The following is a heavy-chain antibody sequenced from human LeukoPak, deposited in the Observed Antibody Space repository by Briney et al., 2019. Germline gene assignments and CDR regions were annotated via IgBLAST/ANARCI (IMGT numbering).Heavy chain of an antibody. CDR3: ARGGVDTAMVTGYYYYYYMDV. D-gene: IGHD5-18*01. CDR2: IYHSGST. Sequence: SETLSLTCTVSGSSISSGFYWGWIRQPPGKGLEWIGSIYHSGSTYYNPSLKSRVTISVDTSKNQFSLKLSSVTAADTAVYYCARGGVDTAMVTGYYYYYYMDVWGKGTTVTVSS. CDR1: GSSISSGFY. V-gene: IGHV4-38-2*02. J-gene: IGHJ6*03.